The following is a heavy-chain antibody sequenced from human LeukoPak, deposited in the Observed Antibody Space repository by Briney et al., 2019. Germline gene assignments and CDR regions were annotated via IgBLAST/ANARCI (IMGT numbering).Heavy chain of an antibody. CDR1: GFTFSTYW. CDR3: ARAPATIFAVAGPSPLDY. Sequence: GGSLRLSCAASGFTFSTYWMTWVRQAPGKGLEWVASIKQDGSEKYYVDSVKGRFTISRDNAKNSLYLQMNGLRAEDTAVYYCARAPATIFAVAGPSPLDYWGQGTLVTVSS. V-gene: IGHV3-7*01. D-gene: IGHD6-19*01. CDR2: IKQDGSEK. J-gene: IGHJ4*02.